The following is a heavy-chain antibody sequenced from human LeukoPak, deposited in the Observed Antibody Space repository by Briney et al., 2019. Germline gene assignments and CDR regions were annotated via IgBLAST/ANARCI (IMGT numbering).Heavy chain of an antibody. J-gene: IGHJ3*02. Sequence: SGTLSLTCAVSGGSISSSNWWSWVRQPPGKGLEWIGEIYHSGSTNYNPSLKSRVTISVDKSKNQFSLKLSSVTAADTAVYYCARDPRGICSGGSCYNAFDIWGQGTMVTVSS. CDR2: IYHSGST. D-gene: IGHD2-15*01. CDR3: ARDPRGICSGGSCYNAFDI. V-gene: IGHV4-4*02. CDR1: GGSISSSNW.